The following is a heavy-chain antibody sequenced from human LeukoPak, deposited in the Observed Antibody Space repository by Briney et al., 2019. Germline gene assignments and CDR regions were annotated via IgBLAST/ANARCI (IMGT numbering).Heavy chain of an antibody. CDR3: AGEYYYDTSGPSH. CDR1: GASISSDYYY. Sequence: SETLSLTCTVSGASISSDYYYWSWLRQPPGKGLEWIGYIFYSGDTYYNPSLKSRVTISVDMSKNQFSLRLSSVTAADTAVYYCAGEYYYDTSGPSHWGQGTLVTVSS. D-gene: IGHD3-22*01. V-gene: IGHV4-30-4*08. J-gene: IGHJ4*02. CDR2: IFYSGDT.